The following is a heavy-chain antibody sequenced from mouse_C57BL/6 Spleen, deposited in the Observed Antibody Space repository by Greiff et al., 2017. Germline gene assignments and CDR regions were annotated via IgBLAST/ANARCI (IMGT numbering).Heavy chain of an antibody. V-gene: IGHV5-4*01. CDR2: ISDGGSYT. CDR1: GFTFSSYA. Sequence: DVKLVESGGGLVKPGGSLKLSCAASGFTFSSYAMSWVRQTPEKRLEWVATISDGGSYTYYPDNVKGRFTISRDNAKNHLYLQMSHLKSEDTAMYYCARDKFITDAMDYWGQGTSVTVSS. D-gene: IGHD1-1*01. J-gene: IGHJ4*01. CDR3: ARDKFITDAMDY.